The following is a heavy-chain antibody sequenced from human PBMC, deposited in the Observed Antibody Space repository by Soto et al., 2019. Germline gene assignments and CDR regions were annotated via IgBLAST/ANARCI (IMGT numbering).Heavy chain of an antibody. CDR3: ARGSFFFPIFGVVPSAR. D-gene: IGHD3-3*01. CDR2: INHSGST. CDR1: VLSFVGYC. J-gene: IGHJ4*02. V-gene: IGHV4-34*01. Sequence: PSETLSLTCSFYVLSFVGYCCSWIRQPAVKGLEWIGEINHSGSTNYNPSLKSRVTISVDTSKNQFSLKMSSVTAVDTVVYYCARGSFFFPIFGVVPSARWGQGTLVTVSS.